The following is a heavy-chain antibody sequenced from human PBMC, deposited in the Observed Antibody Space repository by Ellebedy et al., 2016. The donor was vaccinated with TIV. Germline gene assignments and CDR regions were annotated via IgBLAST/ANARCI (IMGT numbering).Heavy chain of an antibody. CDR2: ISAYNGNT. CDR1: SYTFTSYG. D-gene: IGHD1-26*01. V-gene: IGHV1-18*01. CDR3: ARGLSGSPTIDAFDI. Sequence: ASVKVSXKASSYTFTSYGISWVRQAPGQGLEWMGWISAYNGNTNYAQKLQGRVTMTTDTSTSTAYMELRSLRSDDTAVYYCARGLSGSPTIDAFDIWGQGTMVTVSS. J-gene: IGHJ3*02.